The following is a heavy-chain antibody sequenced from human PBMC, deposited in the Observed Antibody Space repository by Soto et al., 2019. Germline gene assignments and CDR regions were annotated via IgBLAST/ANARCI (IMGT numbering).Heavy chain of an antibody. Sequence: SETLSLTCTVSGGSISSGDYYWSWIRQPPGKGLEWIGYIYYSGSTYYNPSLKSRVTISVDTSKNQFSLKLSSVTAADTAVYYCARDSSIAARPSYYYYYYYGMDVWGQGTTVTV. D-gene: IGHD6-6*01. CDR3: ARDSSIAARPSYYYYYYYGMDV. V-gene: IGHV4-30-4*01. J-gene: IGHJ6*02. CDR1: GGSISSGDYY. CDR2: IYYSGST.